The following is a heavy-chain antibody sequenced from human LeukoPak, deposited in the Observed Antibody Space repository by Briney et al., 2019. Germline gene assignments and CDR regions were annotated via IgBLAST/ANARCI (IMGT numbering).Heavy chain of an antibody. V-gene: IGHV4-39*01. J-gene: IGHJ4*02. Sequence: SETLSLTCTVSGGSVSTTTYYWGCIRQPPGKGLEWIGTIYYSGSTYYNPSLKSRVTISVDTSKNQFSLKLISVTAADTAVYYCARHSPYLSVVLTGPFDYWGQGTLVTVSS. D-gene: IGHD2-21*02. CDR3: ARHSPYLSVVLTGPFDY. CDR2: IYYSGST. CDR1: GGSVSTTTYY.